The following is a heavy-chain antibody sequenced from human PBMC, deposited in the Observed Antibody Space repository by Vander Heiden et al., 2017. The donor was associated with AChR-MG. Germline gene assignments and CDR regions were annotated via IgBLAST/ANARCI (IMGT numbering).Heavy chain of an antibody. J-gene: IGHJ4*02. CDR2: TSYDGSDT. V-gene: IGHV3-30*04. CDR3: ARNAYPLAGTTLDY. CDR1: GFNLSNYA. Sequence: QVRLVESGGGLVQPARSLRLSCAASGFNLSNYAMHWVRQAPGKGLEWVAVTSYDGSDTYYADSVKGRFTISRDNSKNTLQLQMNSLRVEDTAFYYCARNAYPLAGTTLDYWGRGTLVNVAS. D-gene: IGHD1-26*01.